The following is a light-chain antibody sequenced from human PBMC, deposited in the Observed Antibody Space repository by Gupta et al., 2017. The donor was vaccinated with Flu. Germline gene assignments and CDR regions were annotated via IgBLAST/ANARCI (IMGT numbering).Light chain of an antibody. CDR3: QQRSNCPVT. CDR2: DAS. J-gene: IGKJ2*01. CDR1: QCVSSY. V-gene: IGKV3-11*01. Sequence: EVVFSQSPATLSLSPGERATLSCRASQCVSSYLAWYQQKPGQAPRRLIYDASNRATGIPARFSGSGSGTDFTLTISSLEPEDVAVYYCQQRSNCPVTFGQGTKLEIK.